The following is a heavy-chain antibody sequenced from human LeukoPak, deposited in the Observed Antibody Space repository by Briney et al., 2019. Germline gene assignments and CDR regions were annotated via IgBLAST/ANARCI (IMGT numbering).Heavy chain of an antibody. V-gene: IGHV3-23*01. CDR1: GFTFSNYA. CDR3: SKDSPTTGGGPQGDFEL. J-gene: IGHJ2*01. CDR2: ISYSGEIT. Sequence: GGSLRLSCAASGFTFSNYAMTWVRQAPGKGLDWVAVISYSGEITYYADSVQGRFTISRDNSKNTLHLQMNSLRVDDAAIYYRSKDSPTTGGGPQGDFELWGPCTLVTGSS. D-gene: IGHD4-17*01.